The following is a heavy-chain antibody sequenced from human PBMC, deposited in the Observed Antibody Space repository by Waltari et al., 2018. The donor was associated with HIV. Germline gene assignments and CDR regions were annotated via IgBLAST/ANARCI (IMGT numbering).Heavy chain of an antibody. J-gene: IGHJ4*02. CDR1: GYPFPPYY. CDR3: ARGESVSVSNIPPGYRFDF. D-gene: IGHD2-15*01. V-gene: IGHV1-2*06. CDR2: NNPISGST. Sequence: QVQLVQSGAELKTPGASVEFSCRASGYPFPPYYFHWVRPAPGQSLQWMGRNNPISGSTNIPLTFQGRITMTRDTSSGAVFTELRGLKFNDTALYYCARGESVSVSNIPPGYRFDFWGQGTLITVSS.